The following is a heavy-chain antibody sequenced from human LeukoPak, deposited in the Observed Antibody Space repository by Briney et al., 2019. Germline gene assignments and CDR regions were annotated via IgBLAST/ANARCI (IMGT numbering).Heavy chain of an antibody. V-gene: IGHV3-48*03. J-gene: IGHJ4*02. Sequence: GGSLRLSCAASGFTFSSYEMNWVRQAPGKGLEWVSYISSSGSTIYYADSVKGRFTISRDNAKNSLYLQMNSLRAEDMALYYCAKDMGYDSSGPLDYWGQGTLVTVSS. CDR2: ISSSGSTI. D-gene: IGHD3-22*01. CDR3: AKDMGYDSSGPLDY. CDR1: GFTFSSYE.